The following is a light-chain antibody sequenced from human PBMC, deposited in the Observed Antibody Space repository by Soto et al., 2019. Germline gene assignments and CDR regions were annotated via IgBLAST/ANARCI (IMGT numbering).Light chain of an antibody. CDR3: QQSYSTPT. CDR2: AAS. CDR1: QRISRY. J-gene: IGKJ1*01. V-gene: IGKV1-39*01. Sequence: DIQMTQSPSSLSASVGDRVTITCRASQRISRYSNWYQQKPGKAPKLLIYAASTLQSGVPSRFSGSGSGTVFTLTISSLQPEDFATYYCQQSYSTPTFGQGTKVDIK.